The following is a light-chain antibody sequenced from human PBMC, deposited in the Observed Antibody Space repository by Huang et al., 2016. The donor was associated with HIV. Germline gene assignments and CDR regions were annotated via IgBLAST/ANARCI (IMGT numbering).Light chain of an antibody. J-gene: IGKJ2*02. CDR1: QSVSSY. CDR3: QQRSNWPRT. Sequence: EIVLTQSPATLSLSPGERATLSCRASQSVSSYLAWYQQKPGQAPRRLIYDASNRATGIPARFSGSGSGTDFTLTISSREPEDFAVYYCQQRSNWPRTFGQGTKLEIK. CDR2: DAS. V-gene: IGKV3-11*01.